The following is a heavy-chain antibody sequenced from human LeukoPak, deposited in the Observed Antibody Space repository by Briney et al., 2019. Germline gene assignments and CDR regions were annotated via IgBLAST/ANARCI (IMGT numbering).Heavy chain of an antibody. J-gene: IGHJ6*02. V-gene: IGHV3-7*01. D-gene: IGHD1-14*01. CDR2: IKQDGSDK. CDR1: GFTFSSYG. Sequence: GGSLRLSCATSGFTFSSYGMQWVRQAPGKGLEWVANIKQDGSDKHYVDSVKGRVTTSRDNARNSLYLQMSSLRAEDAAVYYCARLTGSKADGMDVWGQGTTVTVSS. CDR3: ARLTGSKADGMDV.